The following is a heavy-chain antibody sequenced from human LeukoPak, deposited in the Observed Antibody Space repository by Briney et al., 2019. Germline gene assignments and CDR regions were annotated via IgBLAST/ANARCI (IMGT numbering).Heavy chain of an antibody. CDR2: ISGSGGST. D-gene: IGHD6-19*01. CDR3: AKDLRVAALDI. J-gene: IGHJ3*02. CDR1: RFTFSSYA. V-gene: IGHV3-23*01. Sequence: GGSLRLSCAVSRFTFSSYAVSWVRQAPGTGLEWVSAISGSGGSTYYADSVKGRFTISRDNSKNTLYLQMNSLRAEDTAVYYCAKDLRVAALDIWGQGTMVIVSS.